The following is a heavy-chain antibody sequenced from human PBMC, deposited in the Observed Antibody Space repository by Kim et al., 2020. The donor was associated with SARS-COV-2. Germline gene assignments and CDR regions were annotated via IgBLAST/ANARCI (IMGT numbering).Heavy chain of an antibody. D-gene: IGHD1-26*01. CDR2: IWYDGSNK. CDR3: ARRGVVGATFYYFDY. CDR1: GFTFSSYG. Sequence: GGSLRLSCAASGFTFSSYGMHWVRQAPGKGLEWVAVIWYDGSNKYYADSVKGRFTISRDNSKNTLYLQMNSLRAEDTAVYYCARRGVVGATFYYFDYWGQGTLVTVSS. J-gene: IGHJ4*02. V-gene: IGHV3-33*01.